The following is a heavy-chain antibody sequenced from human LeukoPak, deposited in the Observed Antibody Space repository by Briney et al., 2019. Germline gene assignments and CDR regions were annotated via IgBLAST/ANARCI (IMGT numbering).Heavy chain of an antibody. Sequence: GGSLRPSCAASGFTFSSYEMNWVRQAPGKGLEWVSYISSSGSTIYYADSVKGRFTISRDNAKNSLYLQMNSLRAEDTAVYYCARDVVRGSGGDVWGKGTTVTISS. CDR1: GFTFSSYE. J-gene: IGHJ6*04. V-gene: IGHV3-48*03. CDR2: ISSSGSTI. CDR3: ARDVVRGSGGDV. D-gene: IGHD3-10*01.